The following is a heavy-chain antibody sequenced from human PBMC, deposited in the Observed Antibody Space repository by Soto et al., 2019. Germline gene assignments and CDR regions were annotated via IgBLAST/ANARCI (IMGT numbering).Heavy chain of an antibody. CDR2: FKSMTDGGAT. J-gene: IGHJ6*02. CDR3: ARDLLFRVAGISNYYYYGMDV. CDR1: GFNFTKAW. D-gene: IGHD6-19*01. Sequence: GGSLRLSCEASGFNFTKAWMSWVRQAPGKGLEYIGRFKSMTDGGATDYAAPVKGRFTISRDDSENTLYLQLNSVTPEDTAVYYCARDLLFRVAGISNYYYYGMDVWGQGTTVTVSS. V-gene: IGHV3-15*05.